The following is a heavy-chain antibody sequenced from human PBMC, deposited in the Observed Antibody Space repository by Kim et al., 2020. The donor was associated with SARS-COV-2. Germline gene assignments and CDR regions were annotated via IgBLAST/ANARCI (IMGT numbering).Heavy chain of an antibody. Sequence: GGSLRLSCTASGFTFSSYAMSWVRQAPGKGLEWVSAISDGGTRTYYADSVKGRLTISRDNSTNTLYLQMTGPRAADTAVYYCARNDYFNSGSSYYYGMDV. J-gene: IGHJ6*01. CDR2: ISDGGTRT. V-gene: IGHV3-23*01. CDR1: GFTFSSYA. CDR3: ARNDYFNSGSSYYYGMDV. D-gene: IGHD3-10*01.